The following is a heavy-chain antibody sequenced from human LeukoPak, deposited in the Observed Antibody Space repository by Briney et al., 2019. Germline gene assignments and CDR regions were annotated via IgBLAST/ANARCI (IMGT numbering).Heavy chain of an antibody. D-gene: IGHD3-9*01. Sequence: PGGSLRLSCAASGFTFSSYGMSWVRQAPGKGLEWVSGISGSGGNTFYADSVKSRFTISRENSKNTLYLQMNSLRAEDTAVYYCAKRRTNYDILTGDFDYWGQGTLVTVSS. CDR3: AKRRTNYDILTGDFDY. J-gene: IGHJ4*02. V-gene: IGHV3-23*01. CDR2: ISGSGGNT. CDR1: GFTFSSYG.